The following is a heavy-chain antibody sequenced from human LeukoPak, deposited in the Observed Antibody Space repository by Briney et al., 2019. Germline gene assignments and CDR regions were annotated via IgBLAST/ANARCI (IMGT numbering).Heavy chain of an antibody. CDR1: GFTFSSYA. D-gene: IGHD6-13*01. CDR3: ARAPIAAAGTGGGFDY. CDR2: ISYDGSNE. J-gene: IGHJ4*02. V-gene: IGHV3-30*04. Sequence: GGSLRLSCAASGFTFSSYAMHWVRQAPGKGLEWVAVISYDGSNEYYADSVKGRFTISRDNSKNTLYLQMNSLRAEDTAVYYCARAPIAAAGTGGGFDYWGQGTLVTVSS.